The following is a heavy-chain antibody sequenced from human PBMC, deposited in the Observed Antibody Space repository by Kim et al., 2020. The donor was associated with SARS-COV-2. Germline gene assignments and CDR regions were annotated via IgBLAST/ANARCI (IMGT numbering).Heavy chain of an antibody. CDR3: ARAMTPNSLPAVLPPSDALDS. CDR1: GGTFNNYA. D-gene: IGHD6-13*01. J-gene: IGHJ3*02. V-gene: IGHV1-69*13. CDR2: IMSMFGTT. Sequence: SVKVSCKASGGTFNNYAVNWLRQAPGQGPEWMGGIMSMFGTTNYEQKFQGRVIITADESTSTAYMELSSLRSEDTAVYFCARAMTPNSLPAVLPPSDALDSWGQGTLVTVSS.